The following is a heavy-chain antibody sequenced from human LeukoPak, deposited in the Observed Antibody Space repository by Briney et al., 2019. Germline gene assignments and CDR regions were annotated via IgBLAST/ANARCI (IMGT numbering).Heavy chain of an antibody. D-gene: IGHD3-10*01. V-gene: IGHV1-46*01. J-gene: IGHJ4*02. CDR2: INPSGGST. CDR1: GYTFTSYY. CDR3: ARGPIWFGELRRAYYFDY. Sequence: ASVKVSCKASGYTFTSYYMHWVRQAPGQGLEWMGIINPSGGSTSYAQKFQGRVTMTRDTSVSTAYMELSRLRSDDTAVYYCARGPIWFGELRRAYYFDYWGQGTLVTVSS.